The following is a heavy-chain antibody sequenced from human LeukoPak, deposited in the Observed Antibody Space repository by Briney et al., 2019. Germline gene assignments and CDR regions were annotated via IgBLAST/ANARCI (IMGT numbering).Heavy chain of an antibody. J-gene: IGHJ3*01. CDR3: ARDPAPGRDDAYDL. CDR1: GYTFTGYY. Sequence: ASVKVSCKASGYTFTGYYMHWVRQAPGQGLEWMGCINPNTGGTHYAQKFQGRVTMTRDTSISTAFMELRRLTSDDTAVYYRARDPAPGRDDAYDLWGRGTMVTVSS. CDR2: INPNTGGT. D-gene: IGHD1-26*01. V-gene: IGHV1-2*02.